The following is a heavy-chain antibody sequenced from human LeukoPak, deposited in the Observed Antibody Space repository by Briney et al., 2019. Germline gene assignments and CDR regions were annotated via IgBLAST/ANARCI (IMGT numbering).Heavy chain of an antibody. CDR3: AKAIVVVPAASRSLYFQH. Sequence: GGSLRLSCAASGFTFSSYAMSWVRQAPGKGLEWVSAISGSGGSTYYADSVKGRFTISRDNSTNTLYMQMNSLSAADTAVYYCAKAIVVVPAASRSLYFQHWGQGTLVTVSS. CDR1: GFTFSSYA. D-gene: IGHD2-2*01. V-gene: IGHV3-23*01. CDR2: ISGSGGST. J-gene: IGHJ1*01.